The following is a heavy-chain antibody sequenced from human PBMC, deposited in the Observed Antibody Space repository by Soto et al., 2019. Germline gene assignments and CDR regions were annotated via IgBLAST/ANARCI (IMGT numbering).Heavy chain of an antibody. D-gene: IGHD2-2*01. J-gene: IGHJ5*02. V-gene: IGHV1-18*01. Sequence: ASVKVSCKASGYIFINYGITWVRQAPGQGLEWMGWISGYNGNTKYADKLQGRVTMTTDTSTTTAYMELRSLRSDDTAVYYCARDEVPAANWLDRWGQGTLVTVS. CDR3: ARDEVPAANWLDR. CDR2: ISGYNGNT. CDR1: GYIFINYG.